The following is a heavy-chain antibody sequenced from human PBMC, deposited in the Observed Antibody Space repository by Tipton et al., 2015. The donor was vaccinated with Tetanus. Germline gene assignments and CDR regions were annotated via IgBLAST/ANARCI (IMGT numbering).Heavy chain of an antibody. Sequence: QLVQSGGEVKKPEESLKISCKGSGYIFNNYWIGWVRQMPGKGLEWMGIIYPGDSDTRYSPSFQGQVTISVDKSISTAYLQWSSLKASDTSMFYCARAHCSDGVCNFDYWGQGALVTVAS. CDR1: GYIFNNYW. CDR3: ARAHCSDGVCNFDY. V-gene: IGHV5-51*01. J-gene: IGHJ4*02. CDR2: IYPGDSDT. D-gene: IGHD2-8*01.